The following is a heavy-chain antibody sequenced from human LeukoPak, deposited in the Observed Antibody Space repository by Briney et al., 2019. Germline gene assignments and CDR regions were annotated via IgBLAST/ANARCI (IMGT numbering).Heavy chain of an antibody. J-gene: IGHJ5*02. CDR3: ARVIGSGWYWQFGSAP. Sequence: PSETLSLTCAVYGGSFSGYYWSWIRQPPGKGLEWIGEINHSGSTNYNPSLKSRVTISVDTSKNQFSLKLSSVTAADTAVYYCARVIGSGWYWQFGSAPGAQETRVTVSS. D-gene: IGHD6-13*01. CDR1: GGSFSGYY. CDR2: INHSGST. V-gene: IGHV4-34*01.